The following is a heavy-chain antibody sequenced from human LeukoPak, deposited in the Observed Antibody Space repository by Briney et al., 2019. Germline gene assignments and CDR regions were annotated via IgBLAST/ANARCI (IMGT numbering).Heavy chain of an antibody. CDR1: GYSIISDYF. CDR2: IFHSGSD. D-gene: IGHD2-15*01. V-gene: IGHV4-38-2*02. J-gene: IGHJ4*02. CDR3: ARVVASTSIDS. Sequence: SETLSLTCIVSGYSIISDYFWGWVRQPPGKGPEWIGSIFHSGSDFYNPSLRSRVTLSIEPSKNRFSLELTSVTAADTAIYYCARVVASTSIDSWGQGTLVTVSS.